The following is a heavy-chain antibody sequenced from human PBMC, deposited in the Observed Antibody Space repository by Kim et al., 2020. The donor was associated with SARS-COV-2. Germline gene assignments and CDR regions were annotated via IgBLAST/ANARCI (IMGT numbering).Heavy chain of an antibody. J-gene: IGHJ4*02. V-gene: IGHV1-69*01. Sequence: NYAQKCQGRVTITADESTSTAYMGLGSLRSEETAVYYCARERGPVLIDYWGQGTLVTVSS. D-gene: IGHD3-10*01. CDR3: ARERGPVLIDY.